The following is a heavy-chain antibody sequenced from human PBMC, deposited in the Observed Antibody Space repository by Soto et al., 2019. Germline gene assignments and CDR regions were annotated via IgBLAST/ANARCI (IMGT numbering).Heavy chain of an antibody. J-gene: IGHJ5*02. V-gene: IGHV3-48*02. CDR1: GFTFSSYW. CDR3: ARVYYYDSSALFDP. CDR2: ITSSSSTL. D-gene: IGHD3-22*01. Sequence: GGSLRLSCAASGFTFSSYWMSWVRQAPGKGLEWVSYITSSSSTLYYADSVEGRFTISRDNAKNSLYLQMNSLRDEDTAVYYCARVYYYDSSALFDPWGQGTLVTVSS.